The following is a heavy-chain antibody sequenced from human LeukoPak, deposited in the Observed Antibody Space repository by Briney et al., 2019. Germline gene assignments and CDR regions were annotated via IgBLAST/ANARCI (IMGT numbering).Heavy chain of an antibody. CDR1: GGSISSGDYY. V-gene: IGHV4-30-4*01. J-gene: IGHJ4*02. CDR2: IYYSGST. D-gene: IGHD3-10*01. Sequence: SQTLSLTCIVSGGSISSGDYYWSWIRQPPGKGLEWIGYIYYSGSTYYNPSLKSRVTISVDTSKNQFSLKLSSVTAADTAVYYCAREPYYYGSGSLYYFDYWGQGTLVTVSS. CDR3: AREPYYYGSGSLYYFDY.